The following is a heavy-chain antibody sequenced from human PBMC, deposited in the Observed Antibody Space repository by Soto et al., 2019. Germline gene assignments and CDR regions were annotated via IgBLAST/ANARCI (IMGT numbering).Heavy chain of an antibody. CDR3: ARLRLAGDSSGYYSRWWFDP. Sequence: GASVKVSCKASGYTFTSYGISWVRQAPGQGLEWMGWISAYNGNTNYAQKLQGRVTMTTDTSTSTAYMELRSLRSDDTAVYYCARLRLAGDSSGYYSRWWFDPSGQGTLVTVSS. V-gene: IGHV1-18*01. J-gene: IGHJ5*02. CDR2: ISAYNGNT. CDR1: GYTFTSYG. D-gene: IGHD3-22*01.